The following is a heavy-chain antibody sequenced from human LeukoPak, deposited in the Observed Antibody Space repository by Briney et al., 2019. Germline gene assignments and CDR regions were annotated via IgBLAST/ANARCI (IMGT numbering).Heavy chain of an antibody. V-gene: IGHV3-21*01. Sequence: GGSLRLSCEASGFTFSSYSMNWVRQAPGKGLEWVSSISSSSSYIYYADSVKGRFTISRDNARNSLYLQMNSLRAEDTAVYYCARDYYDSSGYFDYWGQGTLVTVSS. CDR1: GFTFSSYS. J-gene: IGHJ4*02. CDR3: ARDYYDSSGYFDY. CDR2: ISSSSSYI. D-gene: IGHD3-22*01.